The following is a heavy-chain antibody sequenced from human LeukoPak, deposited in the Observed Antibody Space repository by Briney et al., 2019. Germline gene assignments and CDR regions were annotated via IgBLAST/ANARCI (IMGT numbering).Heavy chain of an antibody. Sequence: GGSLRLSCAASGFTFSSYGMQWVRQAPGKGLEWVAVIWYDGSNKYYADSVKGRFTISRDNSKNTLYLQMNSLRAEDTAVYYCARAGYCSSTSCYGRYYYYYGMDVWGKGTTVTVSS. CDR1: GFTFSSYG. CDR2: IWYDGSNK. V-gene: IGHV3-33*01. D-gene: IGHD2-2*01. J-gene: IGHJ6*04. CDR3: ARAGYCSSTSCYGRYYYYYGMDV.